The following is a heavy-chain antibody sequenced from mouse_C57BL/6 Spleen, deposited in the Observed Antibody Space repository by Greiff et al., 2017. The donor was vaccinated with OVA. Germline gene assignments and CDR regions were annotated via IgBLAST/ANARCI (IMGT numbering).Heavy chain of an antibody. J-gene: IGHJ4*01. CDR3: ARDCYGSSYGAMDY. CDR1: GFTFSSYA. V-gene: IGHV5-4*01. Sequence: EVQGVESGGGLVKPGGSLKLSCAASGFTFSSYAMSWVRQTPEKRLEWVATISDGGSYTYYPDNVKGRFTISRDNAKNNLYLQMSHLKSEDTAMYYCARDCYGSSYGAMDYWGQGTSVTVSS. CDR2: ISDGGSYT. D-gene: IGHD1-1*01.